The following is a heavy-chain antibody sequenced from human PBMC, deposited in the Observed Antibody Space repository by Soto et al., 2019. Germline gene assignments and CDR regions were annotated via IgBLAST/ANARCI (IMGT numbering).Heavy chain of an antibody. D-gene: IGHD6-13*01. CDR1: GGSISSGDYY. Sequence: PSETLSLTCTVSGGSISSGDYYWSWIRQPPRKGLEWIGYIYYSGSTYYNPSLKSRVTISVDTSKNQFSLKLSSVTAADTAVYYCARDRRFTAAAGSYYYYGMDVWGQGTTVTVSS. CDR3: ARDRRFTAAAGSYYYYGMDV. J-gene: IGHJ6*02. V-gene: IGHV4-30-4*01. CDR2: IYYSGST.